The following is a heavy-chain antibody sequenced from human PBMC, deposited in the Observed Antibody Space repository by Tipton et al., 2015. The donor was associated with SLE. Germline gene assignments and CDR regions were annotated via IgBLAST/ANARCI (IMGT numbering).Heavy chain of an antibody. CDR3: AREPSMVGAFDI. D-gene: IGHD3-10*01. Sequence: TLSLTCIVSGGSISSSSYYWGWIRQPPGKGLEWIGSIYYSGTPYYNPSLKSRVTISVDTSKNQFSLKLSSVTAADTAVYYCAREPSMVGAFDIWGQGTMVTVSS. V-gene: IGHV4-39*07. CDR1: GGSISSSSYY. CDR2: IYYSGTP. J-gene: IGHJ3*02.